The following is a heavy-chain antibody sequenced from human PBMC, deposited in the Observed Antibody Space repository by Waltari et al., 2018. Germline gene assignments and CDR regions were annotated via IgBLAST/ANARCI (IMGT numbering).Heavy chain of an antibody. CDR2: ISGSGGST. V-gene: IGHV3-23*04. D-gene: IGHD3-22*01. Sequence: EVQLVESGGGLVQPGGSLRLSCAASGFTFSSYAMSWVRQAPGQGREWVSAISGSGGSTYYADSVKGRFTISRDNSKNTLYLQMNSLRAEDTAVYYCAKPPGGYYDSSGYYFAFDIWGQGTMVTVSS. CDR3: AKPPGGYYDSSGYYFAFDI. J-gene: IGHJ3*02. CDR1: GFTFSSYA.